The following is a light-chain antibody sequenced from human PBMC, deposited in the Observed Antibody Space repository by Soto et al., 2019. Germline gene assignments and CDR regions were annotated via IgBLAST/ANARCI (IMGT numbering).Light chain of an antibody. CDR3: QQRSSWIT. V-gene: IGKV3-11*01. CDR2: YTS. J-gene: IGKJ5*01. Sequence: EIVLTQSPGTLSMSPGERATLSCRASQDIGGKLAWYQQKPGQAPRLLIYYTSNRATGIPARFSGSGSGTDFTLTISSLEPEDFAVYYCQQRSSWITFGQGTRLEIK. CDR1: QDIGGK.